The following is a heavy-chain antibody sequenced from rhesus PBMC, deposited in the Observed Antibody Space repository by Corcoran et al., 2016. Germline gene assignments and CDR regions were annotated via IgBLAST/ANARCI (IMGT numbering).Heavy chain of an antibody. CDR3: ARLYCTGSGCFWRYYFDY. CDR2: IFVSVGHT. CDR1: GGFISGGYG. Sequence: QVQLQESGPGLVKPSETLSLTCAVSGGFISGGYGWSWIRQPPGKGLEWIGHIFVSVGHTHYTPTPKSRVTIPRDRSNIQFSLKLGSVTAADTSVYYCARLYCTGSGCFWRYYFDYWGQGVLVTVSS. D-gene: IGHD2-21*01. V-gene: IGHV4S7*01. J-gene: IGHJ4*01.